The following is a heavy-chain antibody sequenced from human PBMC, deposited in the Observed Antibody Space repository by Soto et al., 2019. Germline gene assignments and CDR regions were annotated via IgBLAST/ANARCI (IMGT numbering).Heavy chain of an antibody. J-gene: IGHJ5*02. CDR3: ARDSRGYDFDWFDP. D-gene: IGHD5-12*01. CDR1: GYTFTSFG. V-gene: IGHV1-18*01. Sequence: ASVKVSCKASGYTFTSFGISWVRQAPGQGLEWMGWISTYNGNTKYAQKLQGRATMTTDTSTSTTYMELRSLGSDDTAVYYCARDSRGYDFDWFDPWGQGTLVTVSS. CDR2: ISTYNGNT.